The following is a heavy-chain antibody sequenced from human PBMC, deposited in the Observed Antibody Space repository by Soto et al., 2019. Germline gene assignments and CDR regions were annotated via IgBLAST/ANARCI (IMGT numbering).Heavy chain of an antibody. D-gene: IGHD3-22*01. CDR3: ARHFTSGYYVFDY. V-gene: IGHV5-51*01. CDR2: IYPDDSDT. Sequence: GESLKISCKGSGYSFTSYWIGWVRQMPGKGLEWMGIIYPDDSDTRYNPSFQGQVTISADKSISTAYLQWSSLKASDTAMYYCARHFTSGYYVFDYWGQGTLVTVSS. CDR1: GYSFTSYW. J-gene: IGHJ4*02.